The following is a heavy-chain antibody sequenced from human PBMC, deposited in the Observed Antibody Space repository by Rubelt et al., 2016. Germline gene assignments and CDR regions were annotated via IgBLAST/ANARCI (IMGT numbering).Heavy chain of an antibody. CDR1: GGSISSSSYY. V-gene: IGHV4-39*01. Sequence: QLQLQESGPGLVKPSETLSLTCTVSGGSISSSSYYWGWIRQPPGKGLEWIGSIYYSGRTYYNPSLKCRVTIPVDTSKNQFSLKLSSVTAADTAVYYCARHAGRERFDYWGQGTLVTVSS. CDR2: IYYSGRT. D-gene: IGHD1-1*01. CDR3: ARHAGRERFDY. J-gene: IGHJ4*02.